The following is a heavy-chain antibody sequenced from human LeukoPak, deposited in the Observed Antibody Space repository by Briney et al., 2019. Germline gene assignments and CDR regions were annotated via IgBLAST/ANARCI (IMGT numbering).Heavy chain of an antibody. CDR1: GYTFTSYY. CDR2: INPSGGST. V-gene: IGHV1-46*01. CDR3: ASGRSGSYSRD. J-gene: IGHJ4*02. Sequence: ASVKVSCKASGYTFTSYYMHWVRQAPGQGLEWMGIINPSGGSTSYAQKFQGRVTMTRHMSTSTVYMELSSLRSEDTAVYYCASGRSGSYSRDWGQGTLVTVSS. D-gene: IGHD1-26*01.